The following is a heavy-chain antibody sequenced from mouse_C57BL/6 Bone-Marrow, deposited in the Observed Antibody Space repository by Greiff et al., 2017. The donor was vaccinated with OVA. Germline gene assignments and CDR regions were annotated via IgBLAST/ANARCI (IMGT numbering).Heavy chain of an antibody. D-gene: IGHD2-4*01. CDR3: AREEDYLFAY. J-gene: IGHJ3*01. Sequence: QVQLQQSGAELARPGASVKLSCKASGYTFTSYGISWVKQRTGQGLEWIGEIYPRSGNTYYNEKLKGKATLTADKSSSTAYMELRSLTSEYSAVYFCAREEDYLFAYWGQGTLVTVSA. CDR1: GYTFTSYG. CDR2: IYPRSGNT. V-gene: IGHV1-81*01.